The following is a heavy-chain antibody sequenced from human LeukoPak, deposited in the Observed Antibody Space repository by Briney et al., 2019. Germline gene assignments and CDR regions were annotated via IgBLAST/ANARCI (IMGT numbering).Heavy chain of an antibody. D-gene: IGHD1-26*01. CDR2: IWYDGNNK. CDR3: ARDRGSREDGMDG. CDR1: GFTFSSYG. V-gene: IGHV3-33*01. J-gene: IGHJ6*02. Sequence: RGGSLRLSCAASGFTFSSYGMHWGRQAPGKGLEWVAVIWYDGNNKYYADSVKGRFTISRDNSKNTLYLQMNSLRAEDTAVYYCARDRGSREDGMDGWGHGTTVTVSS.